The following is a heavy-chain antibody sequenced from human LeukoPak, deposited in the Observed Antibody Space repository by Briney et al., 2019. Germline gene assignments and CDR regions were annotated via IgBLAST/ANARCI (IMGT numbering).Heavy chain of an antibody. V-gene: IGHV3-48*02. J-gene: IGHJ4*02. CDR2: ISSSSSTI. CDR1: GLTFSTYS. Sequence: GGSLRLSCAASGLTFSTYSMNWVRQAPGKGLEWVSYISSSSSTIYYADSVKGRFTISRDNAKNSLYLQMNSLRDEDSAVYYCARGPYYGAHLFDYWGQGTLVTVSS. CDR3: ARGPYYGAHLFDY. D-gene: IGHD3-3*01.